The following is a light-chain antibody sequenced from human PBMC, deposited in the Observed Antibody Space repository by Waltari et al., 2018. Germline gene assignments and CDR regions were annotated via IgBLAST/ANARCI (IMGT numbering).Light chain of an antibody. CDR3: QRYSNSPLT. Sequence: GERATLSCRASQSVANYLAWYQQKPGQAPRLLIYGASSRATGIPDRFSGTGSGTEFTLTISSLEPEDFAVYFCQRYSNSPLTFGGGTKVEIK. CDR1: QSVANY. J-gene: IGKJ4*01. V-gene: IGKV3D-15*01. CDR2: GAS.